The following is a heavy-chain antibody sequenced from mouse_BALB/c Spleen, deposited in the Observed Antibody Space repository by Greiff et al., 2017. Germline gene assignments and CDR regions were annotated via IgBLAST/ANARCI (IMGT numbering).Heavy chain of an antibody. CDR2: ISSGGGST. D-gene: IGHD1-1*01. CDR3: ARQYGYYYGSSYFDY. CDR1: GFAFSSYD. V-gene: IGHV5-12-1*01. J-gene: IGHJ2*01. Sequence: EVQGVESGGGLVKPGGSLKLSCAASGFAFSSYDMSWVRQTPAKRLEWVAYISSGGGSTYYPDTVKGRFTISRDNAKNTLYLQMRSLKSEDTAMYYGARQYGYYYGSSYFDYWGQGTTLTVSS.